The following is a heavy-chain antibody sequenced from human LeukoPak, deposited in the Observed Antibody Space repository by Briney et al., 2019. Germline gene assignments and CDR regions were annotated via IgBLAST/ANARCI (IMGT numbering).Heavy chain of an antibody. Sequence: SETLSLTCTVSGGSISIYYWSWIRQPPGKGLEWIGYIYYSGTTNYNPSLKSRVTISTDSSKNQFSLKLTSVTAADTAVYYCARSRTNRDVYNFYYWGQGTLVTVSS. CDR1: GGSISIYY. V-gene: IGHV4-59*08. CDR3: ARSRTNRDVYNFYY. D-gene: IGHD5-24*01. CDR2: IYYSGTT. J-gene: IGHJ4*02.